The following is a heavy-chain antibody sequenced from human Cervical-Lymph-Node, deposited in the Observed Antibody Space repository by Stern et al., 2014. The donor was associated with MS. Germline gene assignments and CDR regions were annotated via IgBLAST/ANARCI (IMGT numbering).Heavy chain of an antibody. D-gene: IGHD1-1*01. CDR2: IHISGGT. Sequence: QVQLQQCGAGLLRPSETLSLTCAVQGASFSDNYWRCIRQAPGNGLEWIGEIHISGGTHYNPSPMSRATLSVDPSRTQFSLKLSSLTAADTAMYYCARERKVERSSRLLVSFDVWGQGTLVTVSS. CDR3: ARERKVERSSRLLVSFDV. J-gene: IGHJ3*01. V-gene: IGHV4-34*01. CDR1: GASFSDNY.